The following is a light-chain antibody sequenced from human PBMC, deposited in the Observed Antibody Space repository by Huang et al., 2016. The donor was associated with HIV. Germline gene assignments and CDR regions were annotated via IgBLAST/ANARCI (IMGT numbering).Light chain of an antibody. V-gene: IGKV4-1*01. CDR1: QSVLYSSNNKNY. CDR2: CAS. CDR3: QQYYSAPLT. Sequence: DIVMTQSPDSLAVSLGERATINCKSSQSVLYSSNNKNYLVWYHQKPGQPPKLLIYCASTRESGVPDRCSGSGSGTDFTLTISSLQAEDVAVYYCQQYYSAPLTFGGGTKVEIK. J-gene: IGKJ4*01.